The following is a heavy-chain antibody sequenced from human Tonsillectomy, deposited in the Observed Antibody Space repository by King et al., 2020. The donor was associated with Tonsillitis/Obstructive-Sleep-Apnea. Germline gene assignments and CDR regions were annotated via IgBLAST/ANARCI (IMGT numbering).Heavy chain of an antibody. CDR2: ISSNGGST. D-gene: IGHD3-16*01. CDR1: GFTFSSYA. J-gene: IGHJ6*03. Sequence: VQLVESGGGLVQPGGSLRLSCSASGFTFSSYAMHWVRQAPGKGLEYVSAISSNGGSTYYANSVKGRLTISRDNSKNTLYLQTSSLRAEDTALYYCVTSWGTLYYYYYMDVWGKGTTVTVSS. V-gene: IGHV3-64D*06. CDR3: VTSWGTLYYYYYMDV.